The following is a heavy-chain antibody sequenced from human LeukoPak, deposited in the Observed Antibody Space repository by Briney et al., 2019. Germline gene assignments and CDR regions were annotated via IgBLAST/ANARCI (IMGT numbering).Heavy chain of an antibody. CDR1: GFTFSSYW. Sequence: PGGSLRLSCAASGFTFSSYWMSWVRQAPGKGLEWVANMNRDGSEENYVDSIKGRFTISRDNAANSLYLQMNSLRVEDTAVYYCARDGGIIRFGGQDVWGQGTTVIVS. V-gene: IGHV3-7*01. CDR2: MNRDGSEE. D-gene: IGHD3-16*01. J-gene: IGHJ6*02. CDR3: ARDGGIIRFGGQDV.